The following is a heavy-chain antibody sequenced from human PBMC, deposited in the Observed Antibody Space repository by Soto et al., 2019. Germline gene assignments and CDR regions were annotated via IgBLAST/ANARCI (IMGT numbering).Heavy chain of an antibody. V-gene: IGHV4-39*01. CDR2: IYYSGST. CDR3: ARHNVVVAATRWFDP. D-gene: IGHD2-15*01. J-gene: IGHJ5*01. Sequence: TLSLTCTVSGGSISSYYWGWIRQPPGKGLEWIGSIYYSGSTYYNPSLKSRVTISVDTSKNQFSLKLSSVTAADTAVYYCARHNVVVAATRWFDPWGQGTLVTVSS. CDR1: GGSISSYY.